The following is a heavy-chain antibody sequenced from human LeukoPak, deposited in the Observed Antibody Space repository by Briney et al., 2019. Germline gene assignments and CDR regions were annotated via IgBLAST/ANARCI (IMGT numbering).Heavy chain of an antibody. V-gene: IGHV4-61*02. D-gene: IGHD2-15*01. J-gene: IGHJ4*02. Sequence: SETLSLTCTVSGGSISSGSYYWSWIRQPAGKGLELIGRIYTSGSTNYNPSLKSRVTISADTSKNQFSLKLSSVTAADTAVYYCAREAVYCSGGSCYARYYFDYWGQGTLVTVSS. CDR1: GGSISSGSYY. CDR2: IYTSGST. CDR3: AREAVYCSGGSCYARYYFDY.